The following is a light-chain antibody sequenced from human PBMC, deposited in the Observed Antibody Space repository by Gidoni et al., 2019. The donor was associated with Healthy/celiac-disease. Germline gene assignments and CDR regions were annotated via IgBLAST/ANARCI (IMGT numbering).Light chain of an antibody. CDR3: QQSYSTSTWT. CDR1: QSIRSY. CDR2: AAS. V-gene: IGKV1-39*01. Sequence: DIQMTQSPSSLSASVGDRATITRRTSQSIRSYLNWYQQQPGKAPKLLIYAASRLQSVVPSRFSGSGCATAVTLTISSLQPEDFATFYCQQSYSTSTWTFGRGTKVEIK. J-gene: IGKJ1*01.